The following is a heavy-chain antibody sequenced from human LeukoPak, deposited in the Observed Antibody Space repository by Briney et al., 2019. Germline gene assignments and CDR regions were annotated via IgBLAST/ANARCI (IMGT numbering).Heavy chain of an antibody. Sequence: SETLSLTCTVSGDSTSSSSYYWAWIRQPPGKGLECIGSMYYSGSTNYNPALKSRVTISGDTSKNRFSLKLTSLTAADTAVYYCARCSSGHYDAFDIWGQGTMVTVSS. V-gene: IGHV4-39*07. CDR3: ARCSSGHYDAFDI. CDR2: MYYSGST. J-gene: IGHJ3*02. D-gene: IGHD3-22*01. CDR1: GDSTSSSSYY.